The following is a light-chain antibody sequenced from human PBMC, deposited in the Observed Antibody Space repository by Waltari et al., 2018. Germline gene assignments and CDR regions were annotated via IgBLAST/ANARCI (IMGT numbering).Light chain of an antibody. Sequence: DIVMTQSPDSLAVSLGERATINCKSSQNVLFTSNDKNYLAWYQQKPGQPPKLLIYCASTRKSGVPDRFSGSGSGTDFTLTISSLQAEDVAVYDCQQYYNPPLTFGGGTKVEIK. J-gene: IGKJ4*01. CDR2: CAS. CDR3: QQYYNPPLT. CDR1: QNVLFTSNDKNY. V-gene: IGKV4-1*01.